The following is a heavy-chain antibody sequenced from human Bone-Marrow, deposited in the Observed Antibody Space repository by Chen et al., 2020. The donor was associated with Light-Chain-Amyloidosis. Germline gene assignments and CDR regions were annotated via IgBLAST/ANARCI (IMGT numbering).Heavy chain of an antibody. CDR1: GYNFSSFG. Sequence: EVPLVESGGGLVQPGGSLRLSCATYGYNFSSFGMSWGRQAPGTGLDLVTTVSGSTVSTYYAGAGKGRFIISRDNSKSTLYLQMNSLRAGDTAVYFCTRKGGYFDFWGQGSLVTVSS. CDR2: VSGSTVST. J-gene: IGHJ4*02. D-gene: IGHD3-10*01. CDR3: TRKGGYFDF. V-gene: IGHV3-23*04.